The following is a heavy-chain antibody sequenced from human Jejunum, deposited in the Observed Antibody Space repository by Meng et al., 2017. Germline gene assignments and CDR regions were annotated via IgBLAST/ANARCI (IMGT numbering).Heavy chain of an antibody. D-gene: IGHD6-13*01. V-gene: IGHV4-39*07. Sequence: GSLRLSCNVSGDPISSSGIHWGWIRQFPGKGLEWIGSIYYGRRAYYYPSLKGRVTTSIDSSKNQFSLKLTYVTAADTAIYYCAREQADGNLGGYWGQGRLVTVSS. CDR3: AREQADGNLGGY. CDR1: GDPISSSGIH. CDR2: IYYGRRA. J-gene: IGHJ4*02.